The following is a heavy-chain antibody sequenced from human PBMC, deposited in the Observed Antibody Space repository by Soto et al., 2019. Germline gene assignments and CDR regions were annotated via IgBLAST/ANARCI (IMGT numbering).Heavy chain of an antibody. V-gene: IGHV3-30-3*01. CDR2: ISYDGSNK. CDR1: GFTFSSYA. D-gene: IGHD4-17*01. CDR3: ASLRWPTAAVDI. J-gene: IGHJ3*02. Sequence: QVQLVESGGGVVQPGRSLRLSCAASGFTFSSYAMHWVRQAPGKGLEWVAVISYDGSNKYYADSVKGRFTISRDNSKNTLYLQMNSLRAEDTAVYYCASLRWPTAAVDIWGQGTMVTVSS.